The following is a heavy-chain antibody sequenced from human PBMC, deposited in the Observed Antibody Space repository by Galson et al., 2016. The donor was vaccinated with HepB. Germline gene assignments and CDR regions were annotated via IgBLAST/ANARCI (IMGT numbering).Heavy chain of an antibody. CDR3: VRDYDSWRH. CDR2: IKPDGGET. CDR1: GFTFSDYW. D-gene: IGHD3-16*01. Sequence: SLRLSCAASGFTFSDYWVAWVRQAPGKGPEFVANIKPDGGETYYLESVKGRFHISRDNAKNTLDLQMRSLRAEDRAVYYCVRDYDSWRHWGQGTLATVYS. J-gene: IGHJ4*02. V-gene: IGHV3-7*03.